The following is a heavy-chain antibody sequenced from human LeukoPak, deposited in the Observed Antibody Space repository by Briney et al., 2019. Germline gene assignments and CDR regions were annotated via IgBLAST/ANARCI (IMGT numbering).Heavy chain of an antibody. J-gene: IGHJ4*02. V-gene: IGHV3-23*01. Sequence: GGSLRLSCAASGFTFSSYAMSWVRQAPGKGLEWVSAISGSGGSTYYADSVKGRFTISRDNSKNTLYLQMNSLRAEDTAVYYCAKGSRFVEWLLYFDYWGQGTLVTVSS. D-gene: IGHD3-3*01. CDR3: AKGSRFVEWLLYFDY. CDR1: GFTFSSYA. CDR2: ISGSGGST.